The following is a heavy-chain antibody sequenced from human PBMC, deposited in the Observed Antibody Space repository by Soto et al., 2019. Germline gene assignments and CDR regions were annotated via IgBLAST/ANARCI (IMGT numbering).Heavy chain of an antibody. CDR2: ISGSGGST. Sequence: WGSLRLSCAASGFTFSSYAMSWVRQAPWKWLEWVSAISGSGGSTYYADSVKGRFTISRDNSKNTLYLQMNSLRAEDTAVYYCAKDGDTAMVPYYFDYWGQGTLVTVSS. J-gene: IGHJ4*02. CDR1: GFTFSSYA. CDR3: AKDGDTAMVPYYFDY. V-gene: IGHV3-23*01. D-gene: IGHD5-18*01.